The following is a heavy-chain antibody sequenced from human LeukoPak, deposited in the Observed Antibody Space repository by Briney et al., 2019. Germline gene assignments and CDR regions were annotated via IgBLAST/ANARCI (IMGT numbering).Heavy chain of an antibody. CDR3: AREGVVAANGWFDP. V-gene: IGHV3-9*01. CDR2: ISWNSGSI. CDR1: GFTFDDYA. D-gene: IGHD2-15*01. J-gene: IGHJ5*02. Sequence: GRSLRLSCAASGFTFDDYAMHWVRQAPGKGLEWVSGISWNSGSIGYADSVKGRFTISRDNAKNSLYLQMNSLRAEDTAVYYCAREGVVAANGWFDPWGQGTLVTVSS.